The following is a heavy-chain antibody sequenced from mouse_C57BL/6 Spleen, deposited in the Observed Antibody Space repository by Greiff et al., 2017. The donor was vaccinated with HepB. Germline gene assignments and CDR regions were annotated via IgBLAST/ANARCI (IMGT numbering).Heavy chain of an antibody. CDR2: IHPNSGST. CDR1: GYTFTSYW. CDR3: ARDTTVVADWYFDV. J-gene: IGHJ1*03. V-gene: IGHV1-64*01. D-gene: IGHD1-1*01. Sequence: VQLQQSGAELVKPGASVKLSCKASGYTFTSYWMHWVKQRPGQGLEWIGMIHPNSGSTNYNEKFKSKATLTVDKSSSTADMQLSSLTSEDSAVYYCARDTTVVADWYFDVWGTGTTVTVSS.